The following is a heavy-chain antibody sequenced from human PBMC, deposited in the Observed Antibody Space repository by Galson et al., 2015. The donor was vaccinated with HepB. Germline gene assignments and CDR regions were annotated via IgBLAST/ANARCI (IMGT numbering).Heavy chain of an antibody. Sequence: SLRLSCAASGFTFSSYAMHWVRQAPGKGLEWVAVISYDGSNKYYADSVKGRFTISRDNSKNTLYLQMNSLRAEDTAVYYCARDLKLLWFGELYYWGQGTLVTVSS. CDR1: GFTFSSYA. CDR3: ARDLKLLWFGELYY. V-gene: IGHV3-30-3*01. CDR2: ISYDGSNK. D-gene: IGHD3-10*01. J-gene: IGHJ4*02.